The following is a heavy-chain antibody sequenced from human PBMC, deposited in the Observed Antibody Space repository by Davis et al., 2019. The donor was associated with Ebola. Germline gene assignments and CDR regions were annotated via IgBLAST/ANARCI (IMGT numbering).Heavy chain of an antibody. V-gene: IGHV3-30*18. CDR3: AKAQYRGDTGGDYYYTMDV. J-gene: IGHJ6*01. D-gene: IGHD1-26*01. Sequence: GGSLRLSCAASGFTFSSYGIHWVRQAPGKGLEWVASISYDGRNEYYADYVKGRFTISRDNSKNTVYLQLNNLGPEDTALYYCAKAQYRGDTGGDYYYTMDVWGQGTTVTVSS. CDR2: ISYDGRNE. CDR1: GFTFSSYG.